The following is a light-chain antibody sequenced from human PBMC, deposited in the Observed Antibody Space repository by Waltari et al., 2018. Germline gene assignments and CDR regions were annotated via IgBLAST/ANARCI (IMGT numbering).Light chain of an antibody. CDR2: EVS. Sequence: QSALTQPPSASGSPGQSVPISCTGTSRDVGGYNYVPWYQQHPGKAPKLMIYEVSKRPSGVPDRFSGSKSGNTASLTVSGLQAEDEADYYCSSYAGTNNPYVFGTGTKVTVL. CDR3: SSYAGTNNPYV. V-gene: IGLV2-8*01. CDR1: SRDVGGYNY. J-gene: IGLJ1*01.